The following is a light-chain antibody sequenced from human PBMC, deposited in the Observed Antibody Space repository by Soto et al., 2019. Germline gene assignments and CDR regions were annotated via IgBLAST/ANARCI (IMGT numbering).Light chain of an antibody. CDR1: SSDVGSYNL. CDR2: EGS. J-gene: IGLJ1*01. CDR3: CSYAGSSTFYV. V-gene: IGLV2-23*01. Sequence: QSAXTQPASVSGSPGQSITISCTGTSSDVGSYNLVSWYQQHPGKAPKLMIYEGSKRPSGVSNRFSGSKSGNTASLTISGLQAVDEADYYCCSYAGSSTFYVFGTGTKVTVL.